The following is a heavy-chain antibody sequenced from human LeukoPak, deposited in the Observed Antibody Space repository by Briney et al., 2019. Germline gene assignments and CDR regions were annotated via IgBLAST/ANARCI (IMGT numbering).Heavy chain of an antibody. CDR2: ISGSDNNT. CDR1: GFTFRRYA. D-gene: IGHD3-10*01. Sequence: GGSLRLSCAASGFTFRRYAMNWVRQAPGKELEWISAISGSDNNTYYADSVKGRFTISRDNSKNTLYLQMNSLRAEDTAMYYCAKTTSVYGSGDDYSDATNWFDPWGQGTLVTVSS. CDR3: AKTTSVYGSGDDYSDATNWFDP. V-gene: IGHV3-23*01. J-gene: IGHJ5*02.